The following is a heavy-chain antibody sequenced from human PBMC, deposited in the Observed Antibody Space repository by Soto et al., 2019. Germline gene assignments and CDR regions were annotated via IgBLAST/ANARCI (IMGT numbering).Heavy chain of an antibody. CDR1: GGTFSSYA. V-gene: IGHV1-69*01. CDR2: IIPIFGST. J-gene: IGHJ6*02. Sequence: QVQLVQSGAEVRKPGSSVKVSCKASGGTFSSYAITWVRQAPGQGLEWMGGIIPIFGSTNYAQKFQGRVTITADESTSTAYVELISLRSEDTAVYYCAREGTTAPQDGFYYYGMDVWGQGTTVTVSS. CDR3: AREGTTAPQDGFYYYGMDV. D-gene: IGHD5-18*01.